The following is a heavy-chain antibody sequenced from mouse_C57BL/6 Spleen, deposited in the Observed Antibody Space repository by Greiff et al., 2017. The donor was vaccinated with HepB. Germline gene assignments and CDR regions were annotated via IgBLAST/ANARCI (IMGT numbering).Heavy chain of an antibody. V-gene: IGHV1-43*01. CDR2: INPSTGST. J-gene: IGHJ2*01. CDR1: GYSFTGYY. Sequence: VQLQPSGPELVKPGASVKISCKASGYSFTGYYLHWVKPSSEKSLEWIGEINPSTGSTSYNQKFKGKATLTVDKSSSTAYMQLKSLTSEDSAVYYCARSGTWGVYYFDYWGQGTTLTVSS. CDR3: ARSGTWGVYYFDY. D-gene: IGHD4-1*01.